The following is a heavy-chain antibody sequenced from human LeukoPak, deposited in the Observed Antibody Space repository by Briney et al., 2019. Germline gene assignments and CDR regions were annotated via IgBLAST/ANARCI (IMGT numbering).Heavy chain of an antibody. CDR3: ASRSATRPEFDY. Sequence: SETLSLTCTVSGGPISSYYWSWIRQPPGKGLEWIGYIYYSGSTNYNPSLKSRVTISVDTSKNQFSLKLSSVTAADTAVYYCASRSATRPEFDYWGQGTLVTVSS. CDR2: IYYSGST. CDR1: GGPISSYY. V-gene: IGHV4-59*08. J-gene: IGHJ4*02. D-gene: IGHD1-14*01.